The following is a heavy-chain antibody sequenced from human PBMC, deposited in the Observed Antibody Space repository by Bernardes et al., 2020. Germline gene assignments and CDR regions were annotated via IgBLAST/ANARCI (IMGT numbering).Heavy chain of an antibody. CDR1: GFTFSSYS. Sequence: GSLRLSCAASGFTFSSYSMNWVRQAPGKGLEWVSSISSSSSYIYYADSVKGRFTISRDNAKNSLYLQMNSLRAEDTAVYYCAKGMGPYYYYYGMDVWGQGTTVTVSS. J-gene: IGHJ6*02. D-gene: IGHD2-8*01. CDR3: AKGMGPYYYYYGMDV. CDR2: ISSSSSYI. V-gene: IGHV3-21*01.